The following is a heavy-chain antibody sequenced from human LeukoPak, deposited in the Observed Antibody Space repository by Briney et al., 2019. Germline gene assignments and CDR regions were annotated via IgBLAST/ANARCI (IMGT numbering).Heavy chain of an antibody. CDR1: GGSISSYY. CDR2: IYYSGST. V-gene: IGHV4-59*01. J-gene: IGHJ4*02. CDR3: ARGRPKYYYGSGSYHAVDY. D-gene: IGHD3-10*01. Sequence: SETLSLTCTVSGGSISSYYWSWIRQPPGKGLEWIGYIYYSGSTNYNPSLKSRVTISVDTSKNQFSLKLSSVTAADTAVYYCARGRPKYYYGSGSYHAVDYWGQGTLVTVSS.